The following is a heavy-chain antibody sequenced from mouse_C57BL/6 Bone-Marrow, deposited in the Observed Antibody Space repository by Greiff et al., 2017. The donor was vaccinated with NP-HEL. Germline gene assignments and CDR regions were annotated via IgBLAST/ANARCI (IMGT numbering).Heavy chain of an antibody. CDR3: ARWHCGSRGDYFDY. V-gene: IGHV1-64*01. CDR1: GYTFTSYW. J-gene: IGHJ2*01. D-gene: IGHD1-1*01. Sequence: QVQLQQPGAELVKPGASVKLSCKASGYTFTSYWMHWVKQRPGQGLEWIGMIHPNSGSTNYNEKFKSKATLTVDKASSTAYMQLSRLTSEDSAVYDGARWHCGSRGDYFDYWGQGTTLTVSS. CDR2: IHPNSGST.